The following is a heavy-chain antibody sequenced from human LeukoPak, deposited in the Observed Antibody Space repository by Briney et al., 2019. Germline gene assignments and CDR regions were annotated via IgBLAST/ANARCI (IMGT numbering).Heavy chain of an antibody. CDR2: IYPGDSDT. J-gene: IGHJ3*02. CDR1: GYSFTSYW. CDR3: ARQPARKLRSGDAFDI. V-gene: IGHV5-51*01. D-gene: IGHD2/OR15-2a*01. Sequence: GESLKISCQGSGYSFTSYWIGWVRQMPGKGLEWMGIIYPGDSDTRYSPSFQGQVTISADKSISTAYLQWSSLKASDTAMYYCARQPARKLRSGDAFDIWGQETMVTVSS.